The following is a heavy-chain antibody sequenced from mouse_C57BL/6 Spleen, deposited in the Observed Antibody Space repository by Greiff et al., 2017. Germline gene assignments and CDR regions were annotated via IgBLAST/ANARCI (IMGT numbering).Heavy chain of an antibody. CDR1: GFNIQDYY. D-gene: IGHD4-1*02. CDR2: IDPEDGDT. J-gene: IGHJ3*01. V-gene: IGHV14-1*01. CDR3: STQLGRPAY. Sequence: EVQLQQSGAELVRPGASVKLSCTASGFNIQDYYMHWVKQRPEQGLEWIGRIDPEDGDTEYAPKFQGKATMTADPSSNTAYLQLSSLTSEDAAVYYCSTQLGRPAYWGQGTMVTVSA.